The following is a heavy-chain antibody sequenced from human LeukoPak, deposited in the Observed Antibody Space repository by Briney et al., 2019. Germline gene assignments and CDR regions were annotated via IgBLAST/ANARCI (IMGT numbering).Heavy chain of an antibody. D-gene: IGHD3-22*01. CDR1: GGSINTYY. CDR2: IYYSGST. J-gene: IGHJ3*02. CDR3: ARARNLLSYYDSSRAGDVFDI. Sequence: SETLSLTCTVSGGSINTYYWSWLRQPPGKGLEWIGYIYYSGSTNYNPSLKSRVTISVDTSKNQFSLKLSSVTAADTAVYYCARARNLLSYYDSSRAGDVFDIWGQGTMVTVSS. V-gene: IGHV4-59*12.